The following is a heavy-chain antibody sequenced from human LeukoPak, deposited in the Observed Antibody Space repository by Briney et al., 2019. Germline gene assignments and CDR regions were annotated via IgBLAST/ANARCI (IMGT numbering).Heavy chain of an antibody. CDR1: GITFGDNV. D-gene: IGHD2-21*02. CDR3: ARETLGVTAFDI. CDR2: ISNSGTII. Sequence: PGGSLRLSCTASGITFGDNVMNWVRQAPGKGLEWVSYISNSGTIISYADSVKGRFTISRDNTKNSLYLQMNSLRAEDTAVYYCARETLGVTAFDIWGQGTMVTVSS. J-gene: IGHJ3*02. V-gene: IGHV3-48*03.